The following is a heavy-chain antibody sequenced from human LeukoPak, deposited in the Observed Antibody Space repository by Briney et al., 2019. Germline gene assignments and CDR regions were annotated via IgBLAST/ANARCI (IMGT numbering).Heavy chain of an antibody. V-gene: IGHV3-23*01. D-gene: IGHD6-25*01. J-gene: IGHJ6*02. CDR3: APARLSVYYYYGMDV. CDR2: ISGSGGST. CDR1: GFTFSSYA. Sequence: GGSLRLSCAASGFTFSSYAMSWVRQAPGKGLEWVSAISGSGGSTYYADSVKGRFTISRDNSKNTLYLQMNSLRAEDTAVYYCAPARLSVYYYYGMDVWGQGTTVTVSS.